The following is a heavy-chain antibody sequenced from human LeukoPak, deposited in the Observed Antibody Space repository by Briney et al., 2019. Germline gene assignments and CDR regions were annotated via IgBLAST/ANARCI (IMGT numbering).Heavy chain of an antibody. D-gene: IGHD6-13*01. J-gene: IGHJ4*02. Sequence: GGSLRLSCAASGFTFSSYAMNWVRQAPGKGLEWVGRIKSKTDGGTTDYAAPVKGRFTISRDDSKNTLYLQMNSLKTEDTAVYYCTTVGKYSSSWYRDYWGQGTLVTVSS. CDR1: GFTFSSYA. V-gene: IGHV3-15*01. CDR2: IKSKTDGGTT. CDR3: TTVGKYSSSWYRDY.